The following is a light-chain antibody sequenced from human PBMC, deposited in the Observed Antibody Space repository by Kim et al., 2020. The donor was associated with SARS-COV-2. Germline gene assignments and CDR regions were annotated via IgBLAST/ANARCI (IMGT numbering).Light chain of an antibody. CDR2: AAS. J-gene: IGKJ2*01. CDR1: QGISSA. CDR3: QQYYNAPYS. V-gene: IGKV1-NL1*01. Sequence: SASVGDRGTITCRASQGISSALAWYQQKQGQAPKVLVYAASRLQTGVASRFSGSGSGTDYTLSISSLQPEDFATYYCQQYYNAPYSFGQGPSWRSN.